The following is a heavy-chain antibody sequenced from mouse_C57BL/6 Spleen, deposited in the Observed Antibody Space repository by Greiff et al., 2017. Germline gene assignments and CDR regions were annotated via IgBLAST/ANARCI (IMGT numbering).Heavy chain of an antibody. CDR1: GFNIKDYY. CDR2: IDPEDGET. CDR3: ARSTLVPTGAMDY. J-gene: IGHJ4*01. V-gene: IGHV14-2*01. Sequence: EVQRVESGAELVKPGASVKLSCTASGFNIKDYYMHWVKQRTEQGLEWIGRIDPEDGETKYAPKFPGKATITADTSSNTAYLQLSSLTSEDTAVYYCARSTLVPTGAMDYWGQGTSVTVSS. D-gene: IGHD1-1*01.